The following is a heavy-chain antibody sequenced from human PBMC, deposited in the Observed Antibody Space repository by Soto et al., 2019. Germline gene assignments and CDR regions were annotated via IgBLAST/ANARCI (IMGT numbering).Heavy chain of an antibody. D-gene: IGHD3-16*01. Sequence: PSETLSLTCTVSGGSISSYYWSWIRQPPGKGLEWIGYIYYSGSTNYNPSLKSRVTISVDTSKNQFSLKLSSVTAADTAVYYCVRVLGVGRDWFDPWGQGTLVTVSS. J-gene: IGHJ5*02. CDR3: VRVLGVGRDWFDP. CDR2: IYYSGST. V-gene: IGHV4-59*01. CDR1: GGSISSYY.